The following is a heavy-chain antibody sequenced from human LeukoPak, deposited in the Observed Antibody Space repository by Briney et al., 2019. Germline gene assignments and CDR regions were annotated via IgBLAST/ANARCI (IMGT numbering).Heavy chain of an antibody. CDR3: ARETTGAGTARPFDY. CDR1: GGSISNFS. J-gene: IGHJ4*02. CDR2: IYSSGST. V-gene: IGHV4-4*07. Sequence: PSETLSLTRTVSGGSISNFSWSSIRQPAGKTLEWIGRIYSSGSTNYNPSLKSRVTMSLDTSKNQFSLKLSSVTAADTAVYFCARETTGAGTARPFDYWGQGTLVTVSS. D-gene: IGHD6-13*01.